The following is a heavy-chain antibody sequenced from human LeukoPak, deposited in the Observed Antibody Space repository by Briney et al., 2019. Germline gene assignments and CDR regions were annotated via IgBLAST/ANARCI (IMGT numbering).Heavy chain of an antibody. J-gene: IGHJ3*02. CDR1: GFTFSSYG. V-gene: IGHV3-33*06. CDR2: IWYDGSNK. CDR3: AKDPSWTTVDDAFDI. Sequence: GGSLRLSCAASGFTFSSYGMHRVRQAPGKGLEWVAVIWYDGSNKYYADSVKGRFTISRDNSKNTLYLQMNSLRAEDTAVYYCAKDPSWTTVDDAFDIWGQGTMVTVSS. D-gene: IGHD4-23*01.